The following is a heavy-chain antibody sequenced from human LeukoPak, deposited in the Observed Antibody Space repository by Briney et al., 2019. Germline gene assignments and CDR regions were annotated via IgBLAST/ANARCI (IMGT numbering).Heavy chain of an antibody. J-gene: IGHJ4*02. CDR1: GYTFSSYD. CDR2: MNPNSGNT. CDR3: ARKFLGSRGYYFDY. Sequence: ASVKVSCKASGYTFSSYDINWVRQATGQGLEWMGWMNPNSGNTGYAQKFQGRVNMTRNTSISTAYMELSSLRSEDTAVYHCARKFLGSRGYYFDYWGQGTLVTVSS. V-gene: IGHV1-8*01. D-gene: IGHD3-10*01.